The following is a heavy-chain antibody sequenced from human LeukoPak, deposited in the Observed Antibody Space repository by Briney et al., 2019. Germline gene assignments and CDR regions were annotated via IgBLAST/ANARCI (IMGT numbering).Heavy chain of an antibody. CDR2: ISNGSSTV. D-gene: IGHD6-19*01. CDR3: ARDPDSGWYWIDY. J-gene: IGHJ4*02. V-gene: IGHV3-48*01. CDR1: GFTFSSYS. Sequence: GSLRLSCAASGFTFSSYSMNWVRQAPGKGLEWVSYISNGSSTVYYADSVKGRFTISRDNAKNSLFLQINSLRAEDTAVYYCARDPDSGWYWIDYWGQGTLVTVSS.